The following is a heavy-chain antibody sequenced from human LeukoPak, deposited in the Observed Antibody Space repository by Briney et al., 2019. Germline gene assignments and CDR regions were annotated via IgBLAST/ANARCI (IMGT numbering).Heavy chain of an antibody. D-gene: IGHD2-15*01. CDR3: AKDRRYCSGGSCLFYYYGMDV. CDR2: ISNDGSNK. Sequence: GGSLRLSCAASGFTFSSYGMHWVRQAPGKGLEWVAVISNDGSNKYYADSVKGRFTISRDNSENTLYLQMNSLRAEDTAAYYCAKDRRYCSGGSCLFYYYGMDVWGQGTTVTVSS. CDR1: GFTFSSYG. J-gene: IGHJ6*02. V-gene: IGHV3-30*18.